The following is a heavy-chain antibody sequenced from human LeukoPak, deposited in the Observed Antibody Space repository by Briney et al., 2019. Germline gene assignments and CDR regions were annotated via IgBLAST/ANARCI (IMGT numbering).Heavy chain of an antibody. Sequence: SGGSLRLSCAASGFTFSSYAMHWVRQAPGKGLEWVAVISYDGSNKYYADSVKGRFTISRDNSKNTLYLQMNSLRAEDTAVYYCARDPQWAGYFDYWGQGTLVTVSS. CDR2: ISYDGSNK. D-gene: IGHD1-26*01. J-gene: IGHJ4*02. CDR1: GFTFSSYA. CDR3: ARDPQWAGYFDY. V-gene: IGHV3-30-3*01.